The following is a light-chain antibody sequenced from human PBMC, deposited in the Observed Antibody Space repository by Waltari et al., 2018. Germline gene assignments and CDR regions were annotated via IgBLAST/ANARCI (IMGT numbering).Light chain of an antibody. V-gene: IGKV1-39*01. J-gene: IGKJ4*01. CDR2: AAS. CDR3: QQSYSTPPLT. Sequence: DIQMTQSPSSLSASVGDRVTITCRASHSISSYLNWYQQKPGKAPKLLIYAASSLQSGVPSMFSGSRSVTDFALTISSLQPGDCATYYCQQSYSTPPLTFGGGTKVEIK. CDR1: HSISSY.